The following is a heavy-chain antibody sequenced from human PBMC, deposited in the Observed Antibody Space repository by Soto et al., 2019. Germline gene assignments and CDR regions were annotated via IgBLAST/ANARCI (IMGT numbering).Heavy chain of an antibody. CDR3: AKLYDFWSGRQGMDV. CDR1: GFTFSSYW. D-gene: IGHD3-3*01. CDR2: INSDGSST. V-gene: IGHV3-74*01. J-gene: IGHJ6*02. Sequence: EVQLVESGGGLVQPGGSLRLSCAASGFTFSSYWMHWVRQAPGKGLVWVSRINSDGSSTSYADSVKGRFTISRDNAKNTLYLQMNSLRAEDTAVYYCAKLYDFWSGRQGMDVWGQGTTVTVSS.